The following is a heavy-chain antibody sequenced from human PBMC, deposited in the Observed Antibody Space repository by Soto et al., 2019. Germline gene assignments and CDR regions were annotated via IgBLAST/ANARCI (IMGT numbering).Heavy chain of an antibody. Sequence: TLSLTCTVSGGSISSGCYYWSWIRQHPGKGLEWIGYIYYSGSTYYNPSLKSRVTISVDTSKNQFSLKLSSVTAADTAVYYCAIYDSSGSRGFQHWGQGTLVTVS. CDR2: IYYSGST. CDR1: GGSISSGCYY. CDR3: AIYDSSGSRGFQH. J-gene: IGHJ1*01. V-gene: IGHV4-31*03. D-gene: IGHD3-22*01.